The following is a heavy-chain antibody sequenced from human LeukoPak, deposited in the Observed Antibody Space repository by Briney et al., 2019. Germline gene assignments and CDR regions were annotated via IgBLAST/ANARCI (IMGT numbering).Heavy chain of an antibody. CDR1: GFTFSSYG. Sequence: GRSLRLSCAASGFTFSSYGMHWVRQAPGKGLEWVAVISYDGSHKYYADSVKGRLIISRDNSKNTLYLQMNSLRAEDTAVYYCAKDASDSSGWYYFDYRGQGTLVTVSS. V-gene: IGHV3-30*18. CDR3: AKDASDSSGWYYFDY. CDR2: ISYDGSHK. D-gene: IGHD6-19*01. J-gene: IGHJ4*02.